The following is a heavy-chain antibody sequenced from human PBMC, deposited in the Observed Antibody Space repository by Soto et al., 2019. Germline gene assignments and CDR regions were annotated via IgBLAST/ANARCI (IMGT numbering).Heavy chain of an antibody. V-gene: IGHV4-34*01. CDR1: GGSFSGYY. Sequence: SETLSLTCAVYGGSFSGYYWSWIRQPPGKGLEWIGEINHSGSTNYNPSLKSRVTISVDTSKNQFSLKLSSVTAADTAVYYCARAQYSSSWYGHDFDYWGQGTLVTVSS. CDR3: ARAQYSSSWYGHDFDY. J-gene: IGHJ4*02. D-gene: IGHD6-13*01. CDR2: INHSGST.